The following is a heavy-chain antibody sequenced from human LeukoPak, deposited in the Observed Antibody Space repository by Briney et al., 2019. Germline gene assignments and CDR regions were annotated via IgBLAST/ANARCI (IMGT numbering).Heavy chain of an antibody. D-gene: IGHD3-22*01. CDR3: ARGGLYDSSGYRYPVRYFDH. Sequence: PSETLSLTCTVSGGSISNYWSWIRQPPGKGLEWIGYIYYSGSTNYYPSNYNPSLMSRVTISVDTPKKQISLKLSSVTAADTAVYYCARGGLYDSSGYRYPVRYFDHWGQRPLVSVSS. V-gene: IGHV4-59*01. CDR2: IYYSGST. J-gene: IGHJ4*02. CDR1: GGSISNY.